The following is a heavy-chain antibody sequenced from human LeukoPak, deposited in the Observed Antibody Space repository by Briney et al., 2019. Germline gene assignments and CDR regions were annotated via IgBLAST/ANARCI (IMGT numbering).Heavy chain of an antibody. J-gene: IGHJ4*02. Sequence: GESLKISCKGSGYTFTTYWIAWVRQMPGKGLEWMGIIYPGDSDTTYSPSFQGQVAISADKSISTAYLQWSSLKASDTAKYYCARRDAGLVYWGQGTLVTVSS. CDR2: IYPGDSDT. D-gene: IGHD2-2*01. CDR1: GYTFTTYW. CDR3: ARRDAGLVY. V-gene: IGHV5-51*01.